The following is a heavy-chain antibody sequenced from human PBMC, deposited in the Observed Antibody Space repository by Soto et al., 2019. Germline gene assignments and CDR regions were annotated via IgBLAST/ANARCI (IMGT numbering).Heavy chain of an antibody. D-gene: IGHD4-4*01. Sequence: QVQLVESGGGVVQPGRSLRLSCAASGFTFSSYAMHWVRQAPGKGLEWVAVISYDGSNKYYADSVKGRFTISRDNSKNTLYLQMNSLRAEDTAVYYCARGESKTTKPSYYYYGMDVWGQGTTVTVSS. CDR1: GFTFSSYA. CDR3: ARGESKTTKPSYYYYGMDV. J-gene: IGHJ6*02. V-gene: IGHV3-30-3*01. CDR2: ISYDGSNK.